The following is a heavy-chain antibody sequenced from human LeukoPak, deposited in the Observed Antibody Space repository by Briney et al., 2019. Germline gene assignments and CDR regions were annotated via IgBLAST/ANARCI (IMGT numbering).Heavy chain of an antibody. J-gene: IGHJ4*02. V-gene: IGHV3-30*04. D-gene: IGHD3-22*01. CDR2: ISYDGSSK. CDR1: GFTFSTYA. CDR3: ARDSRYYYDSSGYYLFDY. Sequence: GRSLRLSCAASGFTFSTYAMHWVRQAPGKGLEWVAVISYDGSSKYYADSVKGRFTISRDNSKNTLYLQMNSLRAEDTAVYYCARDSRYYYDSSGYYLFDYWGQGTLVTVSS.